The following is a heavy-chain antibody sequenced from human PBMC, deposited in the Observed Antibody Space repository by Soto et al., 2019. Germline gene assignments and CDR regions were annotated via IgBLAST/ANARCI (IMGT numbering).Heavy chain of an antibody. Sequence: GGSLRLSCAASGFTFSSYSMNWVRQAPGKGLEWVSYISSSSSTIYYADSVKGRFTISRDNAKNSLYLQMNSLRAEDTAVYYCARDLGAWYYYGSGSPFDYWGQGTLVTVSS. CDR1: GFTFSSYS. V-gene: IGHV3-48*01. CDR3: ARDLGAWYYYGSGSPFDY. CDR2: ISSSSSTI. D-gene: IGHD3-10*01. J-gene: IGHJ4*02.